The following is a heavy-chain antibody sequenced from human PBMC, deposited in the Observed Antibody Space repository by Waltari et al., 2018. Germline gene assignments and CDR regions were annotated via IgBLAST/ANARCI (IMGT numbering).Heavy chain of an antibody. J-gene: IGHJ6*02. Sequence: QLVESGGGSVQPGGSLRLSCAASGFTFSTSWMSWIRQAPEKGRGWVAIINLDGSETYYVDSVKGRFTISRDNARNSLYLQMNSLRVEDTAMYYCTRDVWKSCDVWGQGTTVTVPS. CDR1: GFTFSTSW. CDR3: TRDVWKSCDV. CDR2: INLDGSET. D-gene: IGHD3-16*01. V-gene: IGHV3-7*01.